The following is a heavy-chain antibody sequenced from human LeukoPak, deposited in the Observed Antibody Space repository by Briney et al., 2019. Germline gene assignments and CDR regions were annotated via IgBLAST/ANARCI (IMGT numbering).Heavy chain of an antibody. CDR1: GFTLSSYS. CDR3: ARGPSQWYDSSGYPYYFDY. V-gene: IGHV3-21*01. Sequence: GGSLRLSCAASGFTLSSYSMNWVRQAPGKGLEWVSSISSSSSYIYYADSVKGRFTISRDNAKNSLYLQMNSLRAEDTAVYYCARGPSQWYDSSGYPYYFDYWGQGTLVTVSS. CDR2: ISSSSSYI. J-gene: IGHJ4*02. D-gene: IGHD3-22*01.